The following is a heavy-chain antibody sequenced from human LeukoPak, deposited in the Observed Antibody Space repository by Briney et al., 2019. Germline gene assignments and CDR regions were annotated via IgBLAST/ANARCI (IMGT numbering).Heavy chain of an antibody. CDR3: ARGRLIVIRGRWGSDGQLDY. CDR2: ISYDGSNK. V-gene: IGHV3-30-3*01. D-gene: IGHD2/OR15-2a*01. Sequence: PGGSLRLSCAASGFTFSNYAMHWVRQAPGEGLEWVALISYDGSNKYYADSVKGRFTISRDNSKNTLFLQMDSLRAEDTALYYCARGRLIVIRGRWGSDGQLDYWGQGTLATVSS. CDR1: GFTFSNYA. J-gene: IGHJ4*02.